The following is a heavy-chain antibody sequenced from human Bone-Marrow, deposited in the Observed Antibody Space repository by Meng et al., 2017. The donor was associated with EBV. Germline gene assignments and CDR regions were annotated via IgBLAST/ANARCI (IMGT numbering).Heavy chain of an antibody. CDR1: GGPFRSDA. CDR3: ASESGRGFTPDY. J-gene: IGHJ4*02. CDR2: LIPMTGVA. V-gene: IGHV1-69*01. Sequence: VERVLLGVRWKRPGSSVLVSRKTSGGPFRSDAISWVRQAPGQGLVWMGGLIPMTGVAHYAQKFQDRVSIIADESTSTHYLELSSLRSEDTAIYFCASESGRGFTPDYWGQGTLVTVSS. D-gene: IGHD3-10*01.